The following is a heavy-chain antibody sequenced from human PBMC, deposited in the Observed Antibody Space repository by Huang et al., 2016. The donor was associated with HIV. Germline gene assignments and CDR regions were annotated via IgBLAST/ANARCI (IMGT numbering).Heavy chain of an antibody. CDR1: GYTFTDSN. D-gene: IGHD6-6*01. V-gene: IGHV1-2*02. J-gene: IGHJ4*02. CDR3: ARDWSFGSSTSPAD. Sequence: QVQLVQSGAEVKNPGASVRVSCKASGYTFTDSNIHWVRQAPGQGLEWMGWINPKRGGTNYAKRFQGRITMTRDTTISTVHMDLRRIQSDDTAVYFCARDWSFGSSTSPADWGQGTLVTVSS. CDR2: INPKRGGT.